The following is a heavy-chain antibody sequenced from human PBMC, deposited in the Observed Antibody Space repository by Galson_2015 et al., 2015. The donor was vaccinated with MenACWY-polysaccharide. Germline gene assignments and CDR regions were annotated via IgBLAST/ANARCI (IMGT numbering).Heavy chain of an antibody. D-gene: IGHD3-9*01. V-gene: IGHV3-9*01. CDR2: ISWNSLNI. CDR3: TKNTRYFDWFDAFGI. CDR1: GFTFDNYA. J-gene: IGHJ3*02. Sequence: SLRLSCAASGFTFDNYAMHWVRLAPGKGLEWVAGISWNSLNIDYADSVKGRFTIPRDNAKNSLYLQMNSLRVEDTALYYCTKNTRYFDWFDAFGIWAKGQWSPSLQ.